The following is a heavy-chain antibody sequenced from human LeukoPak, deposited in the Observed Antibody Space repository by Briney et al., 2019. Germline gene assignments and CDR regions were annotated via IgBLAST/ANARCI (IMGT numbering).Heavy chain of an antibody. D-gene: IGHD5-18*01. CDR1: GGSISSYY. Sequence: PSETLSLTCTVSGGSISSYYWSWIRQPPGKGLEWIGYIYYSGSTNYNPSLKSRVTISVDTSKNQFSLKLSSVTAADTAVYYCARGGYSYGPRKYFDYWGQGTLVTVSS. J-gene: IGHJ4*02. CDR3: ARGGYSYGPRKYFDY. CDR2: IYYSGST. V-gene: IGHV4-59*12.